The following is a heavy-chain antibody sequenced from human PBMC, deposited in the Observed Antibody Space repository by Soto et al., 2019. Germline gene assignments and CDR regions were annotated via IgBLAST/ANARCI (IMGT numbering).Heavy chain of an antibody. CDR1: GYTFTNYA. J-gene: IGHJ6*02. D-gene: IGHD1-1*01. CDR3: ARGPSHTITPRYYYYGMDV. Sequence: GASVKVSCKASGYTFTNYAMHWVRQAPGQRLEWMGWINAGNGATKYSQYFQDRVTITRDASASTAYMELSSLRSEDTAVYYCARGPSHTITPRYYYYGMDVWGQGTTVTVSS. V-gene: IGHV1-3*01. CDR2: INAGNGAT.